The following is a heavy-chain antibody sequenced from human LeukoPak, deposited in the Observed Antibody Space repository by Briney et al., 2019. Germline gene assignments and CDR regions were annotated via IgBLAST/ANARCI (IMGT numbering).Heavy chain of an antibody. CDR2: ISFDGNNK. V-gene: IGHV3-30*03. D-gene: IGHD6-13*01. Sequence: GGCLRLSCAASGLTFSTYGMHWVRQAPGKGLEWVAVISFDGNNKYYADSVKGRFTISRDNSKNTLYLQMNSLRAEDTAVYYCARRGLRAAAGYNWFDPWGQGTLVTVSS. J-gene: IGHJ5*02. CDR1: GLTFSTYG. CDR3: ARRGLRAAAGYNWFDP.